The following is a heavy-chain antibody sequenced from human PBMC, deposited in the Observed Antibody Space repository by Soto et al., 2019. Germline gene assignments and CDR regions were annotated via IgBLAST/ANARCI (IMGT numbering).Heavy chain of an antibody. Sequence: GGSLRLSCAVSGFTFSSYSMNWVRQAPGKGLEWVSSISSSSSYIYYADSVKGRFTISRDNAKNSLYLQMNSLRAEDTAVYYCALAARPNYFDYWGQGTLVTVSS. CDR1: GFTFSSYS. V-gene: IGHV3-21*01. J-gene: IGHJ4*02. CDR3: ALAARPNYFDY. CDR2: ISSSSSYI. D-gene: IGHD6-6*01.